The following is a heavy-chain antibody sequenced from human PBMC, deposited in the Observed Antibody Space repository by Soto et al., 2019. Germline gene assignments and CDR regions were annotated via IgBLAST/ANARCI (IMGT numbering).Heavy chain of an antibody. J-gene: IGHJ4*02. CDR2: IYHSGST. Sequence: PSETLSLTCAVSGGSISSGGYSWSWIRQPPGKGLEWIGYIYHSGSTYYNPSLKSRVTISVDRSENQFSLKLSSVTAADTAVYYCARDDSSGYLDYWGQGTLVTVSS. V-gene: IGHV4-30-2*01. CDR3: ARDDSSGYLDY. D-gene: IGHD3-22*01. CDR1: GGSISSGGYS.